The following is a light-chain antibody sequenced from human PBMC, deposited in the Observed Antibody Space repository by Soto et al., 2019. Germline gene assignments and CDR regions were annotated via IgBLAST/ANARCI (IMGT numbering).Light chain of an antibody. CDR3: SSYTSSSTQI. CDR2: DVS. Sequence: QSALTQPASVSGSPGQSITISCTGTSSDVGAYNYVSWYQQHPGKAPKLMIYDVSNRPSGVSYRFSGSKSGNTASLTISGLQAEDEAHYYCSSYTSSSTQIFGGGTKLTVL. CDR1: SSDVGAYNY. J-gene: IGLJ2*01. V-gene: IGLV2-14*03.